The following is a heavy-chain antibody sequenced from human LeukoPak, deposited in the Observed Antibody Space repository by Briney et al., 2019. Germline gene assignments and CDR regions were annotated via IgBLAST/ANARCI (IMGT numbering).Heavy chain of an antibody. CDR1: GFTFSNYG. V-gene: IGHV3-30*03. CDR3: ARELTTFYYDISGYYGHAFDI. CDR2: ISYDGSRK. J-gene: IGHJ3*02. D-gene: IGHD3-22*01. Sequence: GGSLRLSCAASGFTFSNYGMHWVRQAPGKGLEWVAVISYDGSRKYYADSVKGRFTISRDNSKNTLFLQMNSLRAEDTAVYYCARELTTFYYDISGYYGHAFDIWGQGTMVTVSS.